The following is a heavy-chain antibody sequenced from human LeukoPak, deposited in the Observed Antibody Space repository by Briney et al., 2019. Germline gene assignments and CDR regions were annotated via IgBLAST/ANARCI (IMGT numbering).Heavy chain of an antibody. D-gene: IGHD7-27*01. CDR2: IYSAGRT. Sequence: VWSLRLSCAHPGFKVSSNYMSWVRQAPGKGLHHVSVIYSAGRTYSADSVLRRFTISRDNSMNTRYLQINTLIAATTAGDYCARSAGDFDYWGQGTLVTVSS. CDR1: GFKVSSNY. V-gene: IGHV3-53*01. J-gene: IGHJ4*02. CDR3: ARSAGDFDY.